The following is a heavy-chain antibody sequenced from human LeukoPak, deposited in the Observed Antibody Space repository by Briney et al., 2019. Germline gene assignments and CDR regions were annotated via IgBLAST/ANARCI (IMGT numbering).Heavy chain of an antibody. J-gene: IGHJ6*02. CDR1: GGSISSYY. Sequence: SETLSLTCTVSGGSISSYYWSWIRQHPGKGLEWIGYIYYSGSTYYNPSLKSRVTISVDTSKNQFSLKLSSVTAADTAVYYCARDTQRYCSSTSCFVGMDVWGQGTTVTVSS. D-gene: IGHD2-2*01. CDR2: IYYSGST. CDR3: ARDTQRYCSSTSCFVGMDV. V-gene: IGHV4-59*06.